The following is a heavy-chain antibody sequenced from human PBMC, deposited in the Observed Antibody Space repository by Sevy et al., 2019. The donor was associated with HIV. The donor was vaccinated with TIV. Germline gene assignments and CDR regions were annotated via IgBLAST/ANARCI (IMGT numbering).Heavy chain of an antibody. D-gene: IGHD4-17*01. V-gene: IGHV3-15*01. CDR2: IKSKTDGGTT. CDR1: GFTFSNAW. CDR3: TTATTVTLRRGYYYYYMDV. Sequence: GGSLRLSCAASGFTFSNAWMSWVRQAPGKGLEWVGRIKSKTDGGTTDYAEPVKGRFTISRDDSKNTLYLQMNSLKTEDTAGYYCTTATTVTLRRGYYYYYMDVWGKGTTVTVSS. J-gene: IGHJ6*03.